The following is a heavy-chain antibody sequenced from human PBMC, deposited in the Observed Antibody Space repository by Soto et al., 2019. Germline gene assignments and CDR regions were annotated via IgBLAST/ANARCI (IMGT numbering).Heavy chain of an antibody. J-gene: IGHJ6*02. CDR2: IYYSGST. D-gene: IGHD5-18*01. Sequence: SETLSLTCTVSGGSISSSSYYWGWIRQPPGKGLEWIGSIYYSGSTYYNPSLKSRVTISVDTSKNQFSLKLSSVTAADTAVYYCARESDTAMVRYYYGMDVWGQGTTVTLSS. CDR3: ARESDTAMVRYYYGMDV. V-gene: IGHV4-39*02. CDR1: GGSISSSSYY.